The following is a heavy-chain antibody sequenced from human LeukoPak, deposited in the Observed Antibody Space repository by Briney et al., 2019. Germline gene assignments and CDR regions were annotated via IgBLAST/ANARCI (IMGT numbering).Heavy chain of an antibody. CDR2: ISSTHSYI. D-gene: IGHD3-10*01. Sequence: GGSLTLSCAASGFTFSSDTLNWVRQAPGQGLEWVSFISSTHSYISYADSEKGRFTISRDNAKNSLYLQMHSLRAEDTAVYSCARDRSDYYGAGSCLYWGQGTLVTVSS. V-gene: IGHV3-21*01. CDR1: GFTFSSDT. J-gene: IGHJ4*02. CDR3: ARDRSDYYGAGSCLY.